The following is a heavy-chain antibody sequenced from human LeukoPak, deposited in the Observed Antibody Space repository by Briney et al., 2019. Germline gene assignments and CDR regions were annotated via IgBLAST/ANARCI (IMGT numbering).Heavy chain of an antibody. Sequence: GGSLRLSCAASGFTFSSYGMHWVRQAPGKGLEWVAVIWYDGSNKYYADSMKGRFTISRDNSKNTLYLQMNSLRAEDTAVYYCARDQGKFSFGVVDYWGQGILVTVSS. D-gene: IGHD3-3*01. CDR3: ARDQGKFSFGVVDY. CDR1: GFTFSSYG. CDR2: IWYDGSNK. V-gene: IGHV3-33*01. J-gene: IGHJ4*02.